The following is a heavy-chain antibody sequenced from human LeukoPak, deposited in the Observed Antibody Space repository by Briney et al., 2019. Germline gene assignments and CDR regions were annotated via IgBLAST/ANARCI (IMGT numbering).Heavy chain of an antibody. CDR2: ITYSGGST. D-gene: IGHD5-12*01. V-gene: IGHV3-23*01. CDR3: AKDLEAGASSYDLDYFDY. Sequence: GGSLRLSCAASGFTFSSSGMSWVRQAPGKGLEWVSSITYSGGSTYYADSVKGRFTISRDNSKNTLYLQMTSLRAEDTAVYYCAKDLEAGASSYDLDYFDYWGQGTLVTVSS. CDR1: GFTFSSSG. J-gene: IGHJ4*02.